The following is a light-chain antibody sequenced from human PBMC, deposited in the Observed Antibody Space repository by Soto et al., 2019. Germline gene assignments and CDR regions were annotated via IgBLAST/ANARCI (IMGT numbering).Light chain of an antibody. CDR3: QQSYSTTWT. CDR2: AVS. CDR1: QSISSY. J-gene: IGKJ1*01. Sequence: DIQMTQSPSSLSASVGDRVTITCRASQSISSYLNWYQYKPGKAPKVVIYAVSSLQAGVPSRFSGSGSGTDFTLTISSLQPEDFATYSCQQSYSTTWTFGQGTKVDIK. V-gene: IGKV1-39*01.